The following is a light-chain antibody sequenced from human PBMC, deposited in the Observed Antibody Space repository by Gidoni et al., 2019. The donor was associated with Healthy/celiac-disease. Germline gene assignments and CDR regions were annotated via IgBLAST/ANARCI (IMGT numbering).Light chain of an antibody. V-gene: IGLV1-44*01. CDR1: SSNIGSNT. CDR2: SNN. CDR3: AAWDDSLNGPYV. J-gene: IGLJ1*01. Sequence: VTISCSGSSSNIGSNTVNWYQQLPGTAPKLLIYSNNQRPSGVPDRFSGSKSGTSASLAISGLQSEDEADYYCAAWDDSLNGPYVFGTGTKVT.